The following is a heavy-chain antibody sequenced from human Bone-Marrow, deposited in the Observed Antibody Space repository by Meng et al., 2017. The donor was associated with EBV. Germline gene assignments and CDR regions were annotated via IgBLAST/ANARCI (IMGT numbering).Heavy chain of an antibody. V-gene: IGHV1-69*01. CDR1: GGTFSSDA. CDR2: LIPMSGAP. D-gene: IGHD3-10*01. Sequence: VELWQFGAEGKKPGFSVTVSCKTSGGTFSSDAVSWVRQAPGQGLEWLGGLIPMSGAPNYAQKFQGRVTITADESTSTHYMDLSSLSSEDTAVYYCASESGRGYTPDYWGQGTLVTVSS. CDR3: ASESGRGYTPDY. J-gene: IGHJ4*02.